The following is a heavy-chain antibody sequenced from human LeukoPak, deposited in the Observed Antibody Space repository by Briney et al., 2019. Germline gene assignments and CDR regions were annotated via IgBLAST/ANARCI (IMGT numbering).Heavy chain of an antibody. J-gene: IGHJ3*02. D-gene: IGHD1-26*01. Sequence: SETLSLTCTVSGDSISSYYWSWIRQPPGKGLEWIGYIYTSGSTNYNPSLKSRVTISLDTSKNQFSLKLSPVTAADTAVYYCARHPWWELFAFDIWGQGTMVTVSS. CDR3: ARHPWWELFAFDI. CDR2: IYTSGST. V-gene: IGHV4-4*09. CDR1: GDSISSYY.